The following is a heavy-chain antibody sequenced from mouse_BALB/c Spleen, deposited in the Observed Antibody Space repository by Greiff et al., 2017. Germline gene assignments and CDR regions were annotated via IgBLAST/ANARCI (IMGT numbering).Heavy chain of an antibody. J-gene: IGHJ3*01. V-gene: IGHV2-9*02. Sequence: VQLKESGPGLVAPSQSLSITCTVSGFSLTSYGVHWVRQPPGKGLEWLGVIWAGGSTNYNSALMSRLSISKDNSKSQVFLNMNSLQTDDTAMYYCAREGYCGKCVGAWFAYWGQGTLVTVSA. D-gene: IGHD2-1*01. CDR1: GFSLTSYG. CDR3: AREGYCGKCVGAWFAY. CDR2: IWAGGST.